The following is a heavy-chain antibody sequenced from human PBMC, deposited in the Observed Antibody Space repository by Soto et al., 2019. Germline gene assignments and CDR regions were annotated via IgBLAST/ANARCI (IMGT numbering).Heavy chain of an antibody. CDR2: VFYTGFT. CDR3: AKAGSYSGSSGRVDY. V-gene: IGHV4-39*01. Sequence: SETLSLTCAVSGGSISGSYYYWGWLRQSPGRGPEWIGSVFYTGFTSYNPSLESRVSVSVDTSKNQFSLKVSAVTAADTAVYYCAKAGSYSGSSGRVDYWGQGILVTVSS. J-gene: IGHJ4*02. CDR1: GGSISGSYYY. D-gene: IGHD1-26*01.